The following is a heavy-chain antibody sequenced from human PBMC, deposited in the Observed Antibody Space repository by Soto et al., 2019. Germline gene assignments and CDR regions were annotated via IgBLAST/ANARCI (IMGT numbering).Heavy chain of an antibody. D-gene: IGHD3-10*01. Sequence: GSLRLSCAASGFTFSDYYMSWIRQTPGKGLEWISYISSSSSSIYYADSVRGRFTISRENAKNTLFLQMNSLRAEDTAIYYCAKKVNSGPGSQYFDYWGQGTLVTVSS. V-gene: IGHV3-11*01. CDR1: GFTFSDYY. J-gene: IGHJ4*02. CDR2: ISSSSSSI. CDR3: AKKVNSGPGSQYFDY.